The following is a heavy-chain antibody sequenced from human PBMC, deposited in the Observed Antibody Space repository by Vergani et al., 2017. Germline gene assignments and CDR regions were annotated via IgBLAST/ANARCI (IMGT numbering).Heavy chain of an antibody. D-gene: IGHD2-2*01. J-gene: IGHJ3*02. CDR2: IIPIFGTA. Sequence: QVQLVQSGAEVKKPGSSVKVPCKASGGTFSSYATSWVRQAPGQGLEWMGRIIPIFGTANYAQKFQGRVTITADESTSTAYMELSSLRSEDTAVYYCARVGYCSSTSCPDAFDIWGQGTMVTVSS. CDR3: ARVGYCSSTSCPDAFDI. V-gene: IGHV1-69*13. CDR1: GGTFSSYA.